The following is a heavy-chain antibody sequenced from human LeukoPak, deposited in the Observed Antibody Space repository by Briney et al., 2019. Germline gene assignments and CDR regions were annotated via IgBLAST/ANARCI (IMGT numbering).Heavy chain of an antibody. V-gene: IGHV5-10-1*01. Sequence: GESLKISCKGSGYSFTSYLISWVRQMPGKGLEWMGRIDPSDSYTNYSPSFQGHVTISADKSISTAYLQWSSLKASDTAMYYCARHGAAFGNWFDPWGQGTLVTVSS. CDR3: ARHGAAFGNWFDP. D-gene: IGHD2-15*01. CDR2: IDPSDSYT. J-gene: IGHJ5*02. CDR1: GYSFTSYL.